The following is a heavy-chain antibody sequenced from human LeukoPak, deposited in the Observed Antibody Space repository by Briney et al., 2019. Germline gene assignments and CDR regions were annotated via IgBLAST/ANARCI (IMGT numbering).Heavy chain of an antibody. CDR2: IYYSGST. CDR1: GRSLSRYY. Sequence: AETQPLTCTVSGRSLSRYYLSWLRQPPGKGLEWIGYIYYSGSTKYNPSLKSRVTISVDTSKNHSSLKLSSLTAADTAVYYCARHGGCNSPIAYWGQGTLVTVSS. J-gene: IGHJ4*02. D-gene: IGHD2-21*02. CDR3: ARHGGCNSPIAY. V-gene: IGHV4-59*08.